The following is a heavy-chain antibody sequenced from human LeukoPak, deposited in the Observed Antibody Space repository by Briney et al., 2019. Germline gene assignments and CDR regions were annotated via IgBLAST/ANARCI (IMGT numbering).Heavy chain of an antibody. D-gene: IGHD5-18*01. J-gene: IGHJ4*02. V-gene: IGHV1-18*01. CDR2: ISAYNGNT. Sequence: GASVKVSCKASGYTFISYGISWVRQAPGQGLEWMGWISAYNGNTNYVQKLQGRVTMTTDTSTSTAYMELRSLRSDDTAVYYCARDRGYSFALGYFDYWGQGTLVTVSS. CDR3: ARDRGYSFALGYFDY. CDR1: GYTFISYG.